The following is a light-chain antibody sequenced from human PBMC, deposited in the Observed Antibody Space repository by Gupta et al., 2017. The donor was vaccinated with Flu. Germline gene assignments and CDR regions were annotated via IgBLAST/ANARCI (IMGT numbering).Light chain of an antibody. J-gene: IGKJ1*01. CDR2: AAS. Sequence: PSSVSASVGDTVTITCRASQGISAWLAWYQQKPGKAPKLLMSAASSLESGVPSRFSGSGSGTDFTLTISRLQPEDFATYYCQRTDNFPWTFGQGTKVEIK. CDR3: QRTDNFPWT. CDR1: QGISAW. V-gene: IGKV1-12*01.